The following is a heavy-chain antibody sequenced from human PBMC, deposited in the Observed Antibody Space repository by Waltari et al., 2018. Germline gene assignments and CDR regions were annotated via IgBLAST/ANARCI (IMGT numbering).Heavy chain of an antibody. V-gene: IGHV4-38-2*01. D-gene: IGHD3-10*01. CDR1: GYSISSGYY. CDR2: IYHRGST. CDR3: ALSLKYGSGSYDY. J-gene: IGHJ4*02. Sequence: QVQLQESGPGLVKPSETLSLTCAVSGYSISSGYYWGWIRQPPGKGLEWIGSIYHRGSTYYNPSLKSRVTRSVDTSKNQFSLKLSSVTAADTAVYYCALSLKYGSGSYDYWGQGTLVTVSS.